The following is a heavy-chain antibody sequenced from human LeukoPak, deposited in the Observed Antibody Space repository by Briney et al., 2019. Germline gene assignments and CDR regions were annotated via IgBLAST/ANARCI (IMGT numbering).Heavy chain of an antibody. CDR3: ARGWELLSSEAFDI. CDR2: IYYSGST. V-gene: IGHV4-30-4*07. J-gene: IGHJ3*02. Sequence: SQTLSLTCAVSGGSISSGGYSWSWIRQPPGKGLEWIGYIYYSGSTNYNPSLKSRVTISVDTSKNQFSLKLSSVTAADTAVYYCARGWELLSSEAFDIWGQGTMVTVSS. CDR1: GGSISSGGYS. D-gene: IGHD1-26*01.